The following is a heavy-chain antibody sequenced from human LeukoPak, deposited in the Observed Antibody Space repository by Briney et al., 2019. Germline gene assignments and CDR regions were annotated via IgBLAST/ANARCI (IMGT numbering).Heavy chain of an antibody. D-gene: IGHD2-21*02. CDR3: ARGMVTYWFADY. J-gene: IGHJ4*02. Sequence: GGSLRLSCAASGFTFSGYSLNWVRQAPGKGLEWVSSISSSSSYIYYADSVKGRFTIARDNAKNSLYLQMNSLRAEDTAVYYCARGMVTYWFADYWGQGTLVTVSS. V-gene: IGHV3-21*01. CDR1: GFTFSGYS. CDR2: ISSSSSYI.